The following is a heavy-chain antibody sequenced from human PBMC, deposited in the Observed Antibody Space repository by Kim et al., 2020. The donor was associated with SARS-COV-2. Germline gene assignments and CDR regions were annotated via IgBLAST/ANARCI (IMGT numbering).Heavy chain of an antibody. J-gene: IGHJ5*02. CDR1: GFTFSDYY. CDR2: ISGGSAYI. Sequence: GGSLRLSCAASGFTFSDYYMTWIRQAPGKGLEWISYISGGSAYINYADSVKGRFTISRDNAKNSLYLQMNSLRADDTAVYYCARDLASTGAWFDPWGQGTLVTVSS. D-gene: IGHD3-3*02. CDR3: ARDLASTGAWFDP. V-gene: IGHV3-11*06.